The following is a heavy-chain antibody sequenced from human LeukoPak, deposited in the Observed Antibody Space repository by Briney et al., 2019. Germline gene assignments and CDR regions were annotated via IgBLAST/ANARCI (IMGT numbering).Heavy chain of an antibody. D-gene: IGHD1-26*01. CDR2: ISTSGHAT. V-gene: IGHV3-23*01. J-gene: IGHJ4*02. CDR1: GFTFSGYA. CDR3: AKWPEGATPKFHH. Sequence: GGALRLSCGASGFTFSGYAMSWVRQAPGKGLEAPGKGLEWVSTISTSGHATYYPDSVRGRFTISRDNSKSALHLQMDSLRAEDSALYYCAKWPEGATPKFHHWGQGTLVTASS.